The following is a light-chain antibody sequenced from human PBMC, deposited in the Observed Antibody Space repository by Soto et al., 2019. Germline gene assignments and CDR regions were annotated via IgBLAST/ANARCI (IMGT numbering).Light chain of an antibody. V-gene: IGLV2-14*01. CDR1: SSDVGGYNY. J-gene: IGLJ2*01. Sequence: QSALTQPASVSGSPGQSITISCTGTSSDVGGYNYVSWYQQHPGKAPKLMIYDVSNRPSGVSNRFSGSKSGNTASLTISGLQAEDEADYSCSSYTRSSTSVFGGGTKLTVL. CDR3: SSYTRSSTSV. CDR2: DVS.